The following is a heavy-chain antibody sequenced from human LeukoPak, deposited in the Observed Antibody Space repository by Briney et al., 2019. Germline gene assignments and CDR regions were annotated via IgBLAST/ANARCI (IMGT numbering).Heavy chain of an antibody. CDR3: AKDIFTMVRGVVDY. V-gene: IGHV3-9*01. Sequence: PGGSLRLSCAASGFTFDDYAMHWVQQAPGKGLEWVSGISWNSGSIGYADSVKGRFTISRDNAKNSLYLQMNSLRAEDTALYYCAKDIFTMVRGVVDYWGQGTLVTVSS. CDR1: GFTFDDYA. CDR2: ISWNSGSI. D-gene: IGHD3-10*01. J-gene: IGHJ4*02.